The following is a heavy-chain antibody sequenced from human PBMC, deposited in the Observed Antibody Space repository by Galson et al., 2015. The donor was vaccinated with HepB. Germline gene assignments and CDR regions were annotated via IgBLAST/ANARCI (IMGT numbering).Heavy chain of an antibody. J-gene: IGHJ6*02. CDR3: ASLGGDYDYYAMDV. D-gene: IGHD2-21*01. CDR1: GFTFSSYA. CDR2: ISYDGSNK. Sequence: SLRLSCAASGFTFSSYAMHWVRQAPGKGLEWVAVISYDGSNKYYADSVKGRFTISRDNSKNTLYLQMNSLRDEDTAVYYCASLGGDYDYYAMDVWGQGTTVTVSS. V-gene: IGHV3-30-3*01.